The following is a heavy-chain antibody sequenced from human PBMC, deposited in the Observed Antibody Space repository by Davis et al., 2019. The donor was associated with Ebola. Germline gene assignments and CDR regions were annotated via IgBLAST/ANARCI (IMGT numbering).Heavy chain of an antibody. CDR2: TRNRAQSYST. D-gene: IGHD6-13*01. CDR1: GFTLSEYY. V-gene: IGHV3-72*01. J-gene: IGHJ4*02. CDR3: ARAYPGMFDY. Sequence: GESLKISCAASGFTLSEYYMDWVRQAPGKGLEWVARTRNRAQSYSTEYGASVRGRFTIPRDDSANSLYLQMNSLKTEETAVYYCARAYPGMFDYWGQGTLVTVSS.